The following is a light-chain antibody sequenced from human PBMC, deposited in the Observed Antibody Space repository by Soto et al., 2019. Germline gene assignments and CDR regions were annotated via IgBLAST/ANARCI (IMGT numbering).Light chain of an antibody. CDR2: DVS. V-gene: IGKV3-15*01. Sequence: EIVMTQSPHTLSVSPGERATLTCRAGQGVTTNFAWYQQKSGQSPRLLIYDVSIRATGVPARFSATGSETDFTLTISGLQSGDSAVYFCQQCNNWTFSFGQGTRLQIK. J-gene: IGKJ5*01. CDR3: QQCNNWTFS. CDR1: QGVTTN.